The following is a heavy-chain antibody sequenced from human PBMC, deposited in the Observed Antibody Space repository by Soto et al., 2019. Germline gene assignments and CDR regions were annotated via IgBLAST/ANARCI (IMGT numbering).Heavy chain of an antibody. CDR3: ANIYGVPSPDAFDI. J-gene: IGHJ3*02. Sequence: PGGSLRLSCAASGFTFSSYGMHWVRQAPGKGLEWVAVISYDGSNKYYADSVKGRFTISRDNSKSTLYLQMNSLRAEDTAVYYCANIYGVPSPDAFDIWGQGTMVTVSS. CDR1: GFTFSSYG. V-gene: IGHV3-30*18. CDR2: ISYDGSNK. D-gene: IGHD4-17*01.